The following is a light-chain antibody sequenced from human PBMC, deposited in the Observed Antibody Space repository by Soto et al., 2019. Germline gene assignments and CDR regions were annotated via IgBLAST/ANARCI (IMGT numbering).Light chain of an antibody. J-gene: IGKJ1*01. CDR1: QSITSN. CDR2: GAS. V-gene: IGKV3-15*01. Sequence: EMVMTQSPATLSVSPGERATLSCRASQSITSNLAWYQQKPGQAPRLLIYGASTRATGIPARFSVGGSGTEFTLTISSLQSEDFAVYYCQQYNNCPRTCGQGTKVEIK. CDR3: QQYNNCPRT.